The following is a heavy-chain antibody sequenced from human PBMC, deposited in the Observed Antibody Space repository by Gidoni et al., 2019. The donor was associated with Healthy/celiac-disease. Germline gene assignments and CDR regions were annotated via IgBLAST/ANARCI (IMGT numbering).Heavy chain of an antibody. CDR3: TTGIAAAGIYY. CDR2: IKSKTDGGTT. CDR1: GFTFSNAW. J-gene: IGHJ4*02. V-gene: IGHV3-15*01. D-gene: IGHD6-13*01. Sequence: EVQLVESGGGLVKPGGSLRLSCAASGFTFSNAWMRSVRQAPGKGLEWVGRIKSKTDGGTTDYAAPVKGRFTISRDDSKNTLYLQMNSLKTEDTAVYYCTTGIAAAGIYYWGQGTLVTVSS.